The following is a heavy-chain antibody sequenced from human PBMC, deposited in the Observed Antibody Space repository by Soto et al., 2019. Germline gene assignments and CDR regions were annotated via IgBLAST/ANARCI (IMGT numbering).Heavy chain of an antibody. J-gene: IGHJ4*02. CDR1: GFTFRNAW. CDR3: TTGANILTGPFDY. D-gene: IGHD3-9*01. Sequence: GGSLRLSCAASGFTFRNAWMSWVRQAPGKGLEWVGRIKSKTDGGTTDYAAPVKGRFTISRDDSKNTLYLQMNSLKTEDTAVYYCTTGANILTGPFDYWGQGTLVTVSS. CDR2: IKSKTDGGTT. V-gene: IGHV3-15*01.